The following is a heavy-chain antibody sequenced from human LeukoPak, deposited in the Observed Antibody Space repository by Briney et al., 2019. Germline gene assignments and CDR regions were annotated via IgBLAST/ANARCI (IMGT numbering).Heavy chain of an antibody. D-gene: IGHD6-19*01. V-gene: IGHV3-48*03. CDR1: VFTFSSYE. CDR3: ARYPDALAVAGYYYYGMDV. Sequence: GGSLRLSCAASVFTFSSYEMNWVRQAPGKGLEWVSYISSSGSTIYYAGSVKGRFTISRDNAKNSLYLQMNSLRAEDTAVYYCARYPDALAVAGYYYYGMDVWGQGTTVTVSS. J-gene: IGHJ6*02. CDR2: ISSSGSTI.